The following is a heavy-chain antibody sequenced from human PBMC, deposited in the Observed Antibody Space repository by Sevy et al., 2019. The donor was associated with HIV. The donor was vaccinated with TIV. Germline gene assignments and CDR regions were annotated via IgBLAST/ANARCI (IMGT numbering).Heavy chain of an antibody. CDR1: TFTFSSYS. V-gene: IGHV3-48*02. CDR2: ISSSSGTR. J-gene: IGHJ4*02. D-gene: IGHD2-15*01. Sequence: GGSLRLSCAASTFTFSSYSMHWVRQAPGKGLEWVSYISSSSGTRYYADSVKGRFTISRDNAKNSLFLQMNSLRDEDTAVYYCASRGYCGGGSCYSGPNDYWGQGTLVTVPS. CDR3: ASRGYCGGGSCYSGPNDY.